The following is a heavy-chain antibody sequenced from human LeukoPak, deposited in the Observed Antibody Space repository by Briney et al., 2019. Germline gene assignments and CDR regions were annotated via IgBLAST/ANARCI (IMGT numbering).Heavy chain of an antibody. CDR1: GFTFSSYE. D-gene: IGHD1-26*01. Sequence: PGGSLRLSCAASGFTFSSYEMNWVRQAPGKGLEWVSSITSGSSYIYYADSVKGRFTISRDNAKNSLYLQMNSLRAEDTAVYYCARSPGGARGDYWGQGTLVTVSS. CDR2: ITSGSSYI. CDR3: ARSPGGARGDY. J-gene: IGHJ4*02. V-gene: IGHV3-21*01.